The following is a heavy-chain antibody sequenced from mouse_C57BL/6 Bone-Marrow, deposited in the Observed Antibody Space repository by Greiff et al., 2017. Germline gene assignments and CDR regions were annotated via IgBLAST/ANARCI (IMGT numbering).Heavy chain of an antibody. CDR2: INPSSGYT. CDR1: GYTFTSYW. V-gene: IGHV1-7*01. J-gene: IGHJ2*01. Sequence: QVQLQQSGAELAKPGASVKLSCKASGYTFTSYWMHWVKQRPGQGLEWIGYINPSSGYTKYNQKFKDKATFTADKSSSTAYMQLSSLTYEDSAVYYCSYFGYWGQGTTLTVSS. CDR3: SYFGY.